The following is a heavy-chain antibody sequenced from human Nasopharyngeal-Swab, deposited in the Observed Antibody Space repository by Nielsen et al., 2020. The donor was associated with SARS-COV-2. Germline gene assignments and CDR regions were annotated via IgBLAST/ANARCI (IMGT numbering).Heavy chain of an antibody. CDR2: ISYDGSNK. V-gene: IGHV3-30-3*01. J-gene: IGHJ4*02. D-gene: IGHD3-10*01. Sequence: GESLKISCAASGFTFSSYAMHWVRQAPGKGLEWVAVISYDGSNKYYADSVKGRFTISRDNAKNSLYLQMNSLRDEDTAVYYCARGHLWFGELSRQNDYWGQGTLVTVSS. CDR3: ARGHLWFGELSRQNDY. CDR1: GFTFSSYA.